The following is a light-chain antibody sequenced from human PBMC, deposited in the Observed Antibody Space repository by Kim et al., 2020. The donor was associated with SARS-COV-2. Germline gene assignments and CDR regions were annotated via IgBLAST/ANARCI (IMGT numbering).Light chain of an antibody. Sequence: GQKVTISCTGSSSNIGNNYVSCYQQLPGTAPKLLIFDNNKRPSGIPDRLSGSKSGTSATLGITGLQTGDEADYCCGTWDSSLSAVVFGGGTQLTVL. J-gene: IGLJ2*01. CDR3: GTWDSSLSAVV. CDR1: SSNIGNNY. CDR2: DNN. V-gene: IGLV1-51*01.